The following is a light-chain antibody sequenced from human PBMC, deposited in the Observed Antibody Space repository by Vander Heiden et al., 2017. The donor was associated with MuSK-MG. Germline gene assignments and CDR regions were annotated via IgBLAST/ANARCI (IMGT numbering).Light chain of an antibody. CDR1: QSVSSN. Sequence: IVLTQSPATLSLSPGERATLSCRASQSVSSNLAWYQQKPGQAPRLLIYDASNRATGIPARCSGSGSGTDVTLTISSLEHEDFAVYYCQQRSNRHPITFGQGTRLEIK. J-gene: IGKJ5*01. V-gene: IGKV3-11*01. CDR3: QQRSNRHPIT. CDR2: DAS.